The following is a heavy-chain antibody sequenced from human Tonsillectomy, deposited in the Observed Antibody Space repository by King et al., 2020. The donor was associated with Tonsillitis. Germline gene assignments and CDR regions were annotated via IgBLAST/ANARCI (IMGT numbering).Heavy chain of an antibody. D-gene: IGHD6-13*01. Sequence: VQLVESGGGLVQPGGSLRLSCAASGFTFSSYWMSWVRQAPGKGLEWVANIKQDGSEKYYVDSVKGRFTISRDNAKNSLYLQMNRLRAEDTAVYYCARDYSSSWYRGGNYYYYGMDVWGQGTTVTVSS. J-gene: IGHJ6*02. V-gene: IGHV3-7*03. CDR3: ARDYSSSWYRGGNYYYYGMDV. CDR2: IKQDGSEK. CDR1: GFTFSSYW.